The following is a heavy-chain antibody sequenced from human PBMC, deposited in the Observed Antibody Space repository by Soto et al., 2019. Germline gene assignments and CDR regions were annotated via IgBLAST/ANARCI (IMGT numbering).Heavy chain of an antibody. J-gene: IGHJ4*01. D-gene: IGHD2-21*02. V-gene: IGHV3-15*01. CDR3: TLNIVVVTAISNYFLY. CDR1: GFPLEKYG. Sequence: PGGSLRLSCAVSGFPLEKYGMNWVRQAPGEGLEWVGRIKSKADGGTTDYAAPVRGRFTISRDDSKNTLYLQMNSLKTEDTAVYYCTLNIVVVTAISNYFLYSGNGTLLTVSS. CDR2: IKSKADGGTT.